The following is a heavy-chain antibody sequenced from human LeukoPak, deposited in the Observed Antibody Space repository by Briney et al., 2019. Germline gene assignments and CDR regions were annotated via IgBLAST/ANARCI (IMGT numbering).Heavy chain of an antibody. Sequence: GGSLRLSCAASGFTFSSYSMNWVRQAPGKGLEWVSSISSSSSYIYYADSVKGRFTISRDNAKNSLYLQMNSLRAEDTAVYYCARGRGVRFLEWLSLHYGMGVWGQGTTVTVSS. J-gene: IGHJ6*02. V-gene: IGHV3-21*01. CDR1: GFTFSSYS. CDR2: ISSSSSYI. D-gene: IGHD3-3*01. CDR3: ARGRGVRFLEWLSLHYGMGV.